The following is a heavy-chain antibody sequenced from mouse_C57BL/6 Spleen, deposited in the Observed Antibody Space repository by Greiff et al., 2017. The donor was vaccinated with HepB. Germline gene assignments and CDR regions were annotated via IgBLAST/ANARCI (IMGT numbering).Heavy chain of an antibody. CDR2: INPSSGYT. D-gene: IGHD2-4*01. V-gene: IGHV1-7*01. CDR1: GYTFTSYW. Sequence: QVHVKQSGAELAKPGASVKLSCKASGYTFTSYWMHWVKQRPGQGLEWIGYINPSSGYTKYNQKFKDKATLTADKSSSTAYMQLSSLTYEDSAVYYCANDYDWYFDVWGTGTTVTVSS. J-gene: IGHJ1*03. CDR3: ANDYDWYFDV.